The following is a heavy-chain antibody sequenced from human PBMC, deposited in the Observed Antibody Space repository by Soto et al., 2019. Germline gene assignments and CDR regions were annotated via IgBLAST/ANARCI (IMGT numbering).Heavy chain of an antibody. D-gene: IGHD3-3*01. CDR3: ARGGRTIFGRYFDY. CDR2: IDYSGST. V-gene: IGHV4-30-4*01. J-gene: IGHJ4*02. CDR1: GGSISSGDYY. Sequence: QVQLQESGPGLVKPSQTLSLTCTVSGGSISSGDYYWRWIRQPPGKGLEWIGYIDYSGSTYYNPSLRSRLTISVDTSKNQFSLKLSSVTAADTAVYYCARGGRTIFGRYFDYWGQGTLVTVSS.